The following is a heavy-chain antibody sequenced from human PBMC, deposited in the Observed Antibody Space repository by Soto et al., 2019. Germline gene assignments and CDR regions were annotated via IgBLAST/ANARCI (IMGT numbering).Heavy chain of an antibody. J-gene: IGHJ4*02. Sequence: PSETLSLTCTVSGGSISSSSYYWGWIRQPPGKGLEWIGSIYYSGSTYYNPSLKSRVTISVDTSKNQFSLKLSSVTAADTAVYYCARRLAVADSRYFDYWGQGTLVTVSS. D-gene: IGHD6-19*01. V-gene: IGHV4-39*01. CDR2: IYYSGST. CDR1: GGSISSSSYY. CDR3: ARRLAVADSRYFDY.